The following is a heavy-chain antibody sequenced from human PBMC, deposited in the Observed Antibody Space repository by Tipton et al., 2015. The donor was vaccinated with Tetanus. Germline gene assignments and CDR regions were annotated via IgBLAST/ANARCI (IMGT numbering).Heavy chain of an antibody. CDR1: GFSLSEYW. CDR2: ISASGHPI. J-gene: IGHJ4*02. Sequence: SLRLSCAASGFSLSEYWMSWIRQTPGKGLEWVAYISASGHPIFYTDSVKGRFTISTDNTKNHLYLQMNSLRVEDTGLYFCARDNYDSKDFSDYWGQGSLISVSS. D-gene: IGHD3-3*01. V-gene: IGHV3-11*01. CDR3: ARDNYDSKDFSDY.